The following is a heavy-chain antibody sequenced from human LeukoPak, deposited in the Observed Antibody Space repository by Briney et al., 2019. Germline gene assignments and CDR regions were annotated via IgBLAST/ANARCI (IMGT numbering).Heavy chain of an antibody. Sequence: SVKVSWKASGGTFSSYAISWVRQAPGQGLEWMGRIIPIFGTANYAQKFQGRVTITTDESTSTAYMELSSLRSEDTAVYYCAMALVYYDCSGYLVFDYWGQGTLVTVSS. D-gene: IGHD3-22*01. J-gene: IGHJ4*02. V-gene: IGHV1-69*05. CDR1: GGTFSSYA. CDR3: AMALVYYDCSGYLVFDY. CDR2: IIPIFGTA.